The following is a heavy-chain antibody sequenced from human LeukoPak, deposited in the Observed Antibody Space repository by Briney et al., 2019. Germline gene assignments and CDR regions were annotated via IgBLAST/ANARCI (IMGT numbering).Heavy chain of an antibody. V-gene: IGHV3-20*04. CDR2: INWNGGST. Sequence: GGSLRLSCAASGFTFDDYGMSWVRQAPGKGLEWVSGINWNGGSTGYADSVKGRFTISRDNAKNSLYLQMNSLRAEDTALYYCATLMWDYGGNLAPFDYWGQGTLVTVSS. D-gene: IGHD4-23*01. CDR3: ATLMWDYGGNLAPFDY. CDR1: GFTFDDYG. J-gene: IGHJ4*02.